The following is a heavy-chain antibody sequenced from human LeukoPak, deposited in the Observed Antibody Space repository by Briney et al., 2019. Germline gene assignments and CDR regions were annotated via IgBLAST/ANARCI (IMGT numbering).Heavy chain of an antibody. D-gene: IGHD2-2*01. CDR1: GFTFSSYG. CDR3: ARDTDSTPLPDY. Sequence: PGGSLRLSCAASGFTFSSYGMHWVRQAPGKGLEWVAVIWYDGSNKYYADSVKGRFTISRDNSKNTLYLQMNSLRAEDTAVYYCARDTDSTPLPDYWGQGTLVTVSS. CDR2: IWYDGSNK. J-gene: IGHJ4*02. V-gene: IGHV3-33*01.